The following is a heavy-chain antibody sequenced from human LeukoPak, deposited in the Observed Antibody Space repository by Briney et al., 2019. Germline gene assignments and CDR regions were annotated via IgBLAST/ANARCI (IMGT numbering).Heavy chain of an antibody. Sequence: TSETLSLTCIVSGDSISSTSYYWAWIRQPPGKGLEWIGMIFYSGSAYYTPSLRGRVTLSVDTSRNQFSLNLISVTAADTGVYCARQQSDTSLFDPWGQGTLVTVSS. CDR3: ARQQSDTSLFDP. D-gene: IGHD2-21*02. V-gene: IGHV4-39*01. CDR2: IFYSGSA. CDR1: GDSISSTSYY. J-gene: IGHJ5*02.